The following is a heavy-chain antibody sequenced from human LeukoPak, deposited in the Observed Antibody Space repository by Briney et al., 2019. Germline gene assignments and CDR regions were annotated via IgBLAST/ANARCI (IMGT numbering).Heavy chain of an antibody. CDR2: IHSSGST. Sequence: SQTLSLTCTVSGGSISSGSYYWSWIRQSAGKGLEWIGRIHSSGSTNYISSLKSRVTISVDTSKNQFSLKLSSVTAADTAVYYCARHCHYYDSSGYNDAFDIWGQGTMVTVSS. CDR3: ARHCHYYDSSGYNDAFDI. D-gene: IGHD3-22*01. J-gene: IGHJ3*02. V-gene: IGHV4-61*02. CDR1: GGSISSGSYY.